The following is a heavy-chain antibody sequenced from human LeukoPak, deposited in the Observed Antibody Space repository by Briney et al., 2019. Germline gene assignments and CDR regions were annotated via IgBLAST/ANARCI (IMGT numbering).Heavy chain of an antibody. CDR2: ISYDGSNK. CDR1: GFTFSSYA. Sequence: GGSLRLSCAASGFTFSSYAMHWVRQAPGKGLEWVAVISYDGSNKYYADSVKGRFTISRDNSKNTLYLQMNSLRAEDTAVYYCAKGNVLRYFDRGFDPWGQGTLVTVSS. D-gene: IGHD3-9*01. J-gene: IGHJ5*02. V-gene: IGHV3-30-3*01. CDR3: AKGNVLRYFDRGFDP.